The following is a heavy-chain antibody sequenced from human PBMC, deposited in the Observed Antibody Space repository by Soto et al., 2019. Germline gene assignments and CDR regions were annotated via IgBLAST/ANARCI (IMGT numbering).Heavy chain of an antibody. Sequence: GGSLRLSCAASGFTFDDYAMHWVRQAPGKGLEWVSGISWNSGSIGYADSVKGRFTISRDNAKNSLYLQMNSLRAEDTALCYCAKDIRPYNWNYFDYWGQGTLVTVSS. CDR3: AKDIRPYNWNYFDY. CDR2: ISWNSGSI. CDR1: GFTFDDYA. V-gene: IGHV3-9*01. J-gene: IGHJ4*02. D-gene: IGHD1-20*01.